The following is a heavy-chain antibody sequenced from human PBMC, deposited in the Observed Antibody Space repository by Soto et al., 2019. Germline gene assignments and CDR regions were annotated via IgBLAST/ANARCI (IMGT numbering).Heavy chain of an antibody. CDR3: ARGGGVGVAGSAAFDM. Sequence: QLHLVQSGAVVKKPGASVTVSCSASGYPVTAYYMHWVRQAPGRGLEGMGGINPSTGAAKYTQTLQGRVTMTRDKSRRTVFMELSGLTSEDTAVFYFARGGGVGVAGSAAFDMWGQGTLVTVSS. J-gene: IGHJ3*02. D-gene: IGHD6-19*01. CDR2: INPSTGAA. V-gene: IGHV1-2*02. CDR1: GYPVTAYY.